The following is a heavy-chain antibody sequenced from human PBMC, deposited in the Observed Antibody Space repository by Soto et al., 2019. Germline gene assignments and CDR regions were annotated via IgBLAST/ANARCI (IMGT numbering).Heavy chain of an antibody. V-gene: IGHV1-18*01. Sequence: QVQLVQSGAEVRKPGASVKVSCKASGYSFTNYGISWVRQAPGQGLEWMGWISAYNGKTKFAQKVQGRVTMATDTSTTTAYMELRSMRSDDTAVYYCARYFRHQNAVAPLTFEYWGQGTLVTVSS. CDR2: ISAYNGKT. J-gene: IGHJ4*02. CDR3: ARYFRHQNAVAPLTFEY. D-gene: IGHD6-19*01. CDR1: GYSFTNYG.